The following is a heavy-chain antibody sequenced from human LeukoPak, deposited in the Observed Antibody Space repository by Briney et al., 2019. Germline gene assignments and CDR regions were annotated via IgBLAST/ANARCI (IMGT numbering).Heavy chain of an antibody. CDR1: GFTFSDFE. V-gene: IGHV3-48*03. Sequence: GGSLRLSCAASGFTFSDFEMNWVRQAPGKGLEWISYINIAADTMHYADSVKGRFTISRDNAKNSLYLQMTSLRAEDTAVYYCARNLAYWGQGTLVTVSS. J-gene: IGHJ4*02. CDR3: ARNLAY. CDR2: INIAADTM.